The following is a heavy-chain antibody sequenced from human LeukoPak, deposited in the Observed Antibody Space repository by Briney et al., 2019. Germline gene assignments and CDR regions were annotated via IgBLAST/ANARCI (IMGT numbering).Heavy chain of an antibody. CDR1: DDSISDYY. V-gene: IGHV4-59*01. CDR3: TRGAGWLIDY. Sequence: LETLSLTCTVSDDSISDYYPGWIRQPPGKGLEWIGYFHNSGTSTYNPSLKSRVTISADTSKNQFSLKLNSLTTADTAVYYCTRGAGWLIDYWGQGILVTVSS. J-gene: IGHJ4*02. CDR2: FHNSGTS. D-gene: IGHD3-16*01.